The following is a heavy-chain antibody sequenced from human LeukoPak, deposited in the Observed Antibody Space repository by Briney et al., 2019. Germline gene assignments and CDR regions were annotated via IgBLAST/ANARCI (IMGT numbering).Heavy chain of an antibody. J-gene: IGHJ6*03. V-gene: IGHV4-38-2*01. D-gene: IGHD6-19*01. CDR3: ARRGRDKARLGYYYYYMDV. CDR1: GYSISSGYY. CDR2: IYHSGST. Sequence: SETLSLTCAVSGYSISSGYYWGWLRQPPGKGLEWVGIIYHSGSTYYIASLKSRVTISVDTSKNSFSLQMSTVTAADTAVYYCARRGRDKARLGYYYYYMDVWGKGTTVTVSS.